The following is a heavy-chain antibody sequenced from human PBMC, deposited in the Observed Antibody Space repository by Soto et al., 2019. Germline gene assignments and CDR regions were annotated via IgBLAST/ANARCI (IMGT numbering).Heavy chain of an antibody. D-gene: IGHD2-8*01. CDR2: IKSKTDGGTT. Sequence: EVQLVESGGGLVKPGGSLRLSCAASGFTFSNAWMNWVRQAPGKGLEWVGRIKSKTDGGTTDYAAPVKGRFTISRDDSKNTLYLQMNSLKTEDTAVYYCTTSPNPFYYCYGMDVWGQGTTVTVSS. J-gene: IGHJ6*02. CDR1: GFTFSNAW. CDR3: TTSPNPFYYCYGMDV. V-gene: IGHV3-15*07.